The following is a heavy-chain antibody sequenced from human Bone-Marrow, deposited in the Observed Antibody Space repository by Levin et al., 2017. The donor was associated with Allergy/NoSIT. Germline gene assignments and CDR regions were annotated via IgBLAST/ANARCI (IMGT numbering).Heavy chain of an antibody. Sequence: PGGSLRLSCVASGLNFSNYALHWVRQAPGRGLEWVAVISFDGNNQYYADSVKGRFIISRDNSKSTLYLQVNSLRAEDTALYYCVRDGNTYYEILTGYYKGDDYYSMVVWGQGTSVAVSS. D-gene: IGHD3-9*01. CDR1: GLNFSNYA. J-gene: IGHJ6*02. V-gene: IGHV3-30-3*01. CDR3: VRDGNTYYEILTGYYKGDDYYSMVV. CDR2: ISFDGNNQ.